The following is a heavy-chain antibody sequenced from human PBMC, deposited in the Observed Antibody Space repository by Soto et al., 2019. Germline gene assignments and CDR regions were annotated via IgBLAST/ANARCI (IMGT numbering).Heavy chain of an antibody. CDR2: ITGNGAVT. D-gene: IGHD4-17*01. J-gene: IGHJ3*01. CDR1: GLSFDNYA. CDR3: GKDPNGDYFGAFDF. V-gene: IGHV3-23*01. Sequence: EVQFLESGGGVVRPGGSLRLSCVASGLSFDNYAMTWVRQSQGKGLEWLACITGNGAVTSYTDSVRGRFTFSRDNSKQTLYLQMDGLRVDDTAVYYCGKDPNGDYFGAFDFWGQGTTVTVSS.